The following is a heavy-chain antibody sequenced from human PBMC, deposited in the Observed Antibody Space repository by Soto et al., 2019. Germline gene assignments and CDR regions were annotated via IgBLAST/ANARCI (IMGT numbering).Heavy chain of an antibody. CDR1: GYTFTAYY. J-gene: IGHJ4*02. CDR2: INPNSGDT. V-gene: IGHV1-46*01. CDR3: ARDRPPDF. Sequence: QVQLVQSGAEVKKPGASVKVSCKASGYTFTAYYMHWVRQAPGQGLDWMGIINPNSGDTTYAQKFQGRVSMTRDTSTSTVYMDLSSLTSEDTAVYFCARDRPPDFWGQGTLVTVAS.